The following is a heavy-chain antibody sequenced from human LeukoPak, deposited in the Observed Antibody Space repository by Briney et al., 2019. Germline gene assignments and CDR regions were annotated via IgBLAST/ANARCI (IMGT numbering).Heavy chain of an antibody. J-gene: IGHJ4*02. D-gene: IGHD3-22*01. V-gene: IGHV1-8*01. CDR2: MNPNSGNT. CDR1: GYTFTSYD. Sequence: ASVKVSCKASGYTFTSYDINWVRQATGQGLEWMGWMNPNSGNTGYAQKFQGRVTMTRDTSISTAYMELSRLRSDDTAVYYCAREEYYDSSGYYYQYFDYWGQGTLVTVSS. CDR3: AREEYYDSSGYYYQYFDY.